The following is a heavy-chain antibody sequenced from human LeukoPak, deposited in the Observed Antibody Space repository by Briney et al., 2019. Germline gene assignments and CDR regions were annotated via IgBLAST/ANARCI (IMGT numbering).Heavy chain of an antibody. CDR3: ARVIGQFIVKREHWFDP. V-gene: IGHV1-8*01. CDR2: MNPNSGNT. CDR1: GYTFTSYD. J-gene: IGHJ5*02. D-gene: IGHD1-26*01. Sequence: ASVKVSCKASGYTFTSYDINWVRQATGQGLEWMGWMNPNSGNTGYAQKFQGRVTMTRNTSISTAYMELSNLRSEDTAVYYCARVIGQFIVKREHWFDPWGQGTLVTVSS.